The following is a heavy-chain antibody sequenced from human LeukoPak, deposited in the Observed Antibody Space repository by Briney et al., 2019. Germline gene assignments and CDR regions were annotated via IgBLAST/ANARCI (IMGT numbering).Heavy chain of an antibody. CDR2: INHSGST. V-gene: IGHV4-34*01. Sequence: SETLSLTCAVYGGSYSGYYWSWIRQHPGKGLEWIGEINHSGSTNYNPSLKSRVTISVDTSKNQFSLKLSSVTAADTAVYYCARNKWKRDGMDVWGKGTTVTVSS. CDR1: GGSYSGYY. CDR3: ARNKWKRDGMDV. J-gene: IGHJ6*04. D-gene: IGHD1-1*01.